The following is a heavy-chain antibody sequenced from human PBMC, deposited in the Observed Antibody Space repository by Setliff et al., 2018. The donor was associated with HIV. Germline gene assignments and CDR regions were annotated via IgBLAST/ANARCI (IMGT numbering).Heavy chain of an antibody. D-gene: IGHD1-26*01. CDR3: AKAQTAQVGFATGFGS. V-gene: IGHV2-5*02. CDR2: IYWDDNK. Sequence: SGPTLVNPAQTLTLTCTFSGFSLSTYGVGMGWIRQPPGKALEWRSVIYWDDNKHYSPSLKSRLTISKDTSKNQVVLTMTNMDPVYTATYYCAKAQTAQVGFATGFGSWGQGTLVTVSS. J-gene: IGHJ5*01. CDR1: GFSLSTYGVG.